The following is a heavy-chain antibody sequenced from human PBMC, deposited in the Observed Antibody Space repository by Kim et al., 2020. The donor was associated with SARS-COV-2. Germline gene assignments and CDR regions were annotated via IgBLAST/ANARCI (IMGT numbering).Heavy chain of an antibody. V-gene: IGHV3-23*01. Sequence: GGSLRLSCAASGFTFSSYAMSWVRQAPGKGLEWVSAISGSGGSTYYADSVKGRFTISRDNSKNTLYLQMNSLRAEDTAVYYCAKLSPGLNYGDYLWRRYFDYWGQGTLVTVSS. CDR1: GFTFSSYA. CDR3: AKLSPGLNYGDYLWRRYFDY. J-gene: IGHJ4*02. CDR2: ISGSGGST. D-gene: IGHD4-17*01.